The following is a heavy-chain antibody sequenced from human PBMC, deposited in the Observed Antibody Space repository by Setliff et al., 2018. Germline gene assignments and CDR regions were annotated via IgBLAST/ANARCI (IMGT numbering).Heavy chain of an antibody. Sequence: LSLSCVASGFTFSNNAMNWVRQAPGGGLEWVSGISDSGDTTIYADSVKGRFTISRDNSKNMLSLQMNSLRADDTAVYYCARGRGPDIVVTIPGDYWGQGTQVTVSS. CDR2: ISDSGDTT. V-gene: IGHV3-23*01. CDR3: ARGRGPDIVVTIPGDY. CDR1: GFTFSNNA. J-gene: IGHJ4*02. D-gene: IGHD2-15*01.